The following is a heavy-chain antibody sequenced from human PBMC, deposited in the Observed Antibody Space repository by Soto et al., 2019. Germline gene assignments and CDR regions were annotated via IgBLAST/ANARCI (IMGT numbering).Heavy chain of an antibody. D-gene: IGHD3-22*01. V-gene: IGHV3-21*01. CDR3: ASDSSGYYYVNYFDY. CDR2: ISSSSSYI. CDR1: GFTFSSYS. J-gene: IGHJ4*02. Sequence: GGSLRLSCAASGFTFSSYSMNWVRQAPGKGLEWVSSISSSSSYIYYADSVKGRFTISRDNAKNSLYLQMNSLRAEDTAVYYCASDSSGYYYVNYFDYWGQGTLVTVYS.